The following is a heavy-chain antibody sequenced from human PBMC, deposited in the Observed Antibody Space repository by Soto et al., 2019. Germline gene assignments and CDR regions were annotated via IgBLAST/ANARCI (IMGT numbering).Heavy chain of an antibody. CDR2: INRSGST. CDR3: ARGRPRRVLGRLSSSMGIIDY. V-gene: IGHV4-34*01. D-gene: IGHD6-6*01. J-gene: IGHJ4*02. Sequence: SETLSLTCAVYGGSFSGYYWSWIRQPPGKGLEWIGEINRSGSTNYNPSLKSRVTISVDTSKNQFSLKLSSVTAADTAVYYCARGRPRRVLGRLSSSMGIIDYWGQGTLVTVSS. CDR1: GGSFSGYY.